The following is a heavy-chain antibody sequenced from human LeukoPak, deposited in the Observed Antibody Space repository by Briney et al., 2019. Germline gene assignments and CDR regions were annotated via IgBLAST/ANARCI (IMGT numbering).Heavy chain of an antibody. J-gene: IGHJ4*02. CDR1: GGSISSYY. D-gene: IGHD5-12*01. CDR3: ARHPPTGGVATIFFDY. V-gene: IGHV4-59*08. CDR2: IYYSGST. Sequence: KSSETLSLTCTVSGGSISSYYWSWIRQPPGKGLGWIGYIYYSGSTNYNPSLKSRVTISVDTSKNQFSLKLSSVTAADTAVYYCARHPPTGGVATIFFDYWGQGTLVTVSS.